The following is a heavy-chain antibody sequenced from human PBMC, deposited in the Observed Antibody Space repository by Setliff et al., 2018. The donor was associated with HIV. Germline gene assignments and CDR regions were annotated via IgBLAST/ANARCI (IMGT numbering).Heavy chain of an antibody. CDR1: GFNFSIYR. V-gene: IGHV3-7*01. D-gene: IGHD1-20*01. CDR3: ARYKWNNWIFGWFDP. CDR2: IKEDGSDK. Sequence: PGGSLRLSCEASGFNFSIYRMSWVRQAPGKGLEWVANIKEDGSDKYYVDSVKGRFTISKDNAKNSLYLQMNSLRAEDTAVYYCARYKWNNWIFGWFDPWGQGTQVTVSS. J-gene: IGHJ5*02.